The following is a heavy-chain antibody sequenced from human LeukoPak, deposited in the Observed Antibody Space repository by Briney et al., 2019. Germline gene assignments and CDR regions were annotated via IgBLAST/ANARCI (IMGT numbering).Heavy chain of an antibody. CDR1: GFTFSSYG. J-gene: IGHJ6*02. Sequence: SGGSLRLSCAASGFTFSSYGMHWVRQAPGKGLEWVAVIWYDGSNKYYADSVKGRFTISRDNSKNTLYLQMNSLRAEDTAVYYCARDLWYGYDLPSYGMDVWGQGTTVTVSS. D-gene: IGHD3-3*01. CDR3: ARDLWYGYDLPSYGMDV. V-gene: IGHV3-30*19. CDR2: IWYDGSNK.